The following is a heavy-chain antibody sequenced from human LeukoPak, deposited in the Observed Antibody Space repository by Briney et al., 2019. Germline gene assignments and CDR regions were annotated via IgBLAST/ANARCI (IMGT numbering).Heavy chain of an antibody. Sequence: GGSLRLSCAASGFTFSSYGMHWVRQAPGKGLEWVAFIRYDGSNKYYADSVKGRFTISRDNSKNTLYLQMNSLGAEDTAVYYCAKDGNGDDFWSGYSGEYFQHWGQGTLVTVSS. J-gene: IGHJ1*01. CDR1: GFTFSSYG. V-gene: IGHV3-30*02. CDR3: AKDGNGDDFWSGYSGEYFQH. CDR2: IRYDGSNK. D-gene: IGHD3-3*01.